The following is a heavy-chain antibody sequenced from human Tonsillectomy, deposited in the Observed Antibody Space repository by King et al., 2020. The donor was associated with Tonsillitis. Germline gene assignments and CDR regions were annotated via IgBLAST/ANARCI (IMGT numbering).Heavy chain of an antibody. Sequence: QLVQSGPEVKMPGESLRISCKGSGDTFTNYWINWVRQMPGKGLEWLGRIDPSDSFAHYNPSFQGHVTISADKSISTVYLQWSSLKASDTAIYYCARRAIVGAALNYYYGLDVWGQGTTVTVSS. CDR2: IDPSDSFA. J-gene: IGHJ6*02. D-gene: IGHD1-26*01. CDR3: ARRAIVGAALNYYYGLDV. CDR1: GDTFTNYW. V-gene: IGHV5-10-1*01.